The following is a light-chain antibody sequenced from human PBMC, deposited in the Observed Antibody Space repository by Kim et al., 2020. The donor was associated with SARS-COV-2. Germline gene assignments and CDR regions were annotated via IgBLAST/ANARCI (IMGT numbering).Light chain of an antibody. J-gene: IGKJ2*01. CDR1: QSVGSY. CDR2: DVS. V-gene: IGKV3-11*01. Sequence: FAPGERATLSCRASQSVGSYLAWYQQKRGQAPRLLMYDVSNRATGIPARFSGSGSGTDFTLTISGLEPEDFALYYCHQRSDWPNTFGQGTKLEI. CDR3: HQRSDWPNT.